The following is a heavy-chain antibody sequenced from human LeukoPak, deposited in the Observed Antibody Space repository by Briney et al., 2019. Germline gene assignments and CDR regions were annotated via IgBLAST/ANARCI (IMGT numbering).Heavy chain of an antibody. V-gene: IGHV5-51*01. J-gene: IGHJ5*02. CDR1: GYIFSNCW. D-gene: IGHD5-24*01. Sequence: GESLKISCQASGYIFSNCWIGWVRQMPGKGLGWMGIIYPGDSDTRYSPSFQGQVTISADKSINTAYLQWSSLKASDTAIYYCVRLLHATSWFDPWGQGTLVTVSS. CDR3: VRLLHATSWFDP. CDR2: IYPGDSDT.